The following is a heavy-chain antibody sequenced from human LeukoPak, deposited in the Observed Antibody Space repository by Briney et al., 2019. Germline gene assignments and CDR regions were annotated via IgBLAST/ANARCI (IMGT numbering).Heavy chain of an antibody. CDR1: GFTFSSHW. J-gene: IGHJ3*02. D-gene: IGHD1-26*01. V-gene: IGHV3-74*01. CDR3: ARALCDEYSGSYIDAFDI. CDR2: INSDGSSI. Sequence: GGSLRLSCAASGFTFSSHWMHWVRQAPGKGLVWVSRINSDGSSISYADSVKGRFTISRDNAKNTLYLQMNSLRAEDTAVYYCARALCDEYSGSYIDAFDIWGQGTMVTVSS.